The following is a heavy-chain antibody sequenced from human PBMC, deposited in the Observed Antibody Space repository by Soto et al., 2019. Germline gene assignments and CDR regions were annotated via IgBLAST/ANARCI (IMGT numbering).Heavy chain of an antibody. CDR2: IIPIFGTV. J-gene: IGHJ3*01. V-gene: IGHV1-69*01. Sequence: QVQLVQSGAEVKKPGSSVKVSCKASGGTFSSYAISWVRQAPGQGLEWMGGIIPIFGTVKYAQNFQGRVTMTADEPTNTVYMELKSLTSGDTAVYFCARDKYTMTTETFDVWGQGTIVTVSS. CDR1: GGTFSSYA. D-gene: IGHD1-1*01. CDR3: ARDKYTMTTETFDV.